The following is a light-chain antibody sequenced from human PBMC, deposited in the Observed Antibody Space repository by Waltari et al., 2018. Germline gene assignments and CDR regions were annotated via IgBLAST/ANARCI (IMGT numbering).Light chain of an antibody. J-gene: IGKJ1*01. CDR1: QSLVHSDGNTY. Sequence: DVVMTQSPLSLPVTLGQPASISCRSSQSLVHSDGNTYLNWFQQRPGQSPRRLFYRVSNRDSGVPDRFSGSGSGTDFTLKISRVEGEDVGVYYCMQGTRWPWTFGQGTKVEIK. CDR3: MQGTRWPWT. V-gene: IGKV2-30*02. CDR2: RVS.